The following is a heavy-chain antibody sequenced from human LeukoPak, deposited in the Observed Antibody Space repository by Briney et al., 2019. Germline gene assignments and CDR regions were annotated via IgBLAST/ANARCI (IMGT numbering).Heavy chain of an antibody. Sequence: PRGSLRLSCAASGFTISSNYMSWVRQAPGKGLEWVSAISGSGGSTYYADSVKGRFTISRDNSKNTLYLQMNSLRAEDTAVYYCAKVLSPYSSSWYGGYFDYWGQGTLVTVSS. V-gene: IGHV3-23*01. CDR3: AKVLSPYSSSWYGGYFDY. J-gene: IGHJ4*02. CDR1: GFTISSNY. D-gene: IGHD6-13*01. CDR2: ISGSGGST.